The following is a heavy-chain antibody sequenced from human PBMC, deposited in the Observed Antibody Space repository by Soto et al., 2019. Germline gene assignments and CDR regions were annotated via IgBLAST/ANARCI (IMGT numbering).Heavy chain of an antibody. CDR2: VSYTGTT. V-gene: IGHV4-61*08. CDR3: ASGVSGIPGRRYSFDT. J-gene: IGHJ3*02. Sequence: PSKTLALACAVSGGSRNGGGDYCTLIRQPTGKGREWIGDVSYTGTTRYHPPLKSRVTISEDTSKNEFSMKLTAVTAADPALYYCASGVSGIPGRRYSFDTWGQGSMVTVS. D-gene: IGHD6-6*01. CDR1: GGSRNGGGDY.